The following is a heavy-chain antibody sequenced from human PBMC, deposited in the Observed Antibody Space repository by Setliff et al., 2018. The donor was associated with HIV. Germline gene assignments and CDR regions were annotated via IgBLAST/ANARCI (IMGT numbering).Heavy chain of an antibody. CDR1: GFNFNDYG. CDR3: AKDYFSGYDFRYFFDY. Sequence: GGSLRLSCAASGFNFNDYGMHWVRQAPGKGLEWVAFIRYDGSNEHYADSVKGRSTISRDNSKNTLALQMTSLRVEDTAAYYCAKDYFSGYDFRYFFDYWGQGALVTVSS. D-gene: IGHD5-12*01. J-gene: IGHJ4*02. CDR2: IRYDGSNE. V-gene: IGHV3-30*02.